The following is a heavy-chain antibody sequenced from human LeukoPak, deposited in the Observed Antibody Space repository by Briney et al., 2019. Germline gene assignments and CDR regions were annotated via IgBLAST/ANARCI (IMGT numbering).Heavy chain of an antibody. J-gene: IGHJ3*02. CDR2: ISAYNGNT. Sequence: ASVKVSCKASGYTFTSYGISWVRQAPGQGLEWMGWISAYNGNTNYAQKLQGRVTMTTDTSTSTAYMELRSLRSDDTAVYYCAGGYYYYDSSGYYPKPDDAFDIWGQGTMVTVSS. CDR1: GYTFTSYG. D-gene: IGHD3-22*01. CDR3: AGGYYYYDSSGYYPKPDDAFDI. V-gene: IGHV1-18*01.